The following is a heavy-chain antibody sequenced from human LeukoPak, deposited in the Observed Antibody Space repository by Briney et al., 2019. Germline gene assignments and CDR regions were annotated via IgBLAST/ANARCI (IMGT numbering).Heavy chain of an antibody. D-gene: IGHD4-23*01. CDR3: ARHDPPRWPHYFDY. Sequence: PSETLSLTCTVSGGSISTTNYYWGWIRQPPGKGLEWIGSIYNSGSAYYNPSLNSRVTISVDTSKNQFSLKLTSVTAADTAVYYCARHDPPRWPHYFDYWGQGTLVTVSS. CDR1: GGSISTTNYY. CDR2: IYNSGSA. V-gene: IGHV4-39*01. J-gene: IGHJ4*02.